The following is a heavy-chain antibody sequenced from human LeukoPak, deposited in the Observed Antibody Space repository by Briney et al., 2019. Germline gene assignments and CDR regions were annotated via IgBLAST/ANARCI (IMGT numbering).Heavy chain of an antibody. V-gene: IGHV5-51*01. CDR3: ARGLPSGRDGYHGGHWFDP. Sequence: ESLKISCKGSGYSFTSYWIGWVRQMPGKGLEWMGIIYPGGSDTRYSPSFQGQVTISADKSISTAYLQWSSLKASDTAMYYCARGLPSGRDGYHGGHWFDPWGQGTLVTVSS. J-gene: IGHJ5*02. CDR1: GYSFTSYW. CDR2: IYPGGSDT. D-gene: IGHD5-24*01.